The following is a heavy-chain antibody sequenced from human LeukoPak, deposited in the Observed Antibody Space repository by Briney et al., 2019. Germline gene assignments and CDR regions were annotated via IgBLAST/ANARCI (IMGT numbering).Heavy chain of an antibody. J-gene: IGHJ4*02. D-gene: IGHD6-19*01. CDR2: IYYSGST. Sequence: SETLSLTCTVSGGSISSSSYYWGWIRQPPGKGLEWIGSIYYSGSTYYNPSLKSRVTISVDTSKNQFSLKLSSVTAADTAVYYCARDGSSGWIDYWGQGTLVTVSS. CDR1: GGSISSSSYY. V-gene: IGHV4-39*07. CDR3: ARDGSSGWIDY.